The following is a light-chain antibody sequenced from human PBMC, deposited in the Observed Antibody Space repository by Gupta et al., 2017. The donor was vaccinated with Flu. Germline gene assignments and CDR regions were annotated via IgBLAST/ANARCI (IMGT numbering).Light chain of an antibody. CDR1: ENVGSD. CDR3: QQYKTWPLT. Sequence: PCTLSVSPGETATLSCRANENVGSDLAWYQQKPGQPPRLVMHGASARATGIPVRFSGTGSGTEFTLIISSLQSEDFALYFCQQYKTWPLTFGGGTKVEIK. V-gene: IGKV3D-15*01. CDR2: GAS. J-gene: IGKJ4*01.